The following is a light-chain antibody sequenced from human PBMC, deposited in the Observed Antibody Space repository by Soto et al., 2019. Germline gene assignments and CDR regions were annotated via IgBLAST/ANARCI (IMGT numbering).Light chain of an antibody. J-gene: IGKJ1*01. CDR2: GAS. CDR3: QHYGSSLWT. V-gene: IGKV3-20*01. Sequence: EIVLTQSPATLSLSPGERAILSCRASQSVSTFLAWFQQKPGQPPRLLIYGASSRATGIPDRFSGSGSGTDFTLTVNRLEPEDFAVYYCQHYGSSLWTFGQGTKVDIK. CDR1: QSVSTF.